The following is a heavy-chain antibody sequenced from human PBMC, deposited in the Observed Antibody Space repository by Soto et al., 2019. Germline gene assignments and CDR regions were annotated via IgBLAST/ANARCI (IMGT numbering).Heavy chain of an antibody. CDR3: ARDLYVLRYFDS. J-gene: IGHJ4*02. V-gene: IGHV3-23*01. D-gene: IGHD3-9*01. CDR2: VSGSGSST. Sequence: GGSLRLSCAVSGLTFRDYAMSWVRQAPGRGLEWVSGVSGSGSSTYYADSVKGRFSISRDNSNNTVYLQMNSLTAADTAVYYCARDLYVLRYFDSWGQGTLVTVSS. CDR1: GLTFRDYA.